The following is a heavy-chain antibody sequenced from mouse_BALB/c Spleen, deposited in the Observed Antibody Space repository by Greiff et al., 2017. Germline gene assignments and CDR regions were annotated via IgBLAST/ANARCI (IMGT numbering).Heavy chain of an antibody. Sequence: VQLQQSGAELVKPGASVKLSCKASGYTFTSYYMYWVKQRPGQGLEWIGEINPSNGGTNFNEKFKSKATLTVDKSSSTAYMQLSSLTSEDSAVYYCTRVILRDWYFDGWGAGTTVTVSS. CDR2: INPSNGGT. CDR1: GYTFTSYY. J-gene: IGHJ1*01. D-gene: IGHD1-1*01. CDR3: TRVILRDWYFDG. V-gene: IGHV1S81*02.